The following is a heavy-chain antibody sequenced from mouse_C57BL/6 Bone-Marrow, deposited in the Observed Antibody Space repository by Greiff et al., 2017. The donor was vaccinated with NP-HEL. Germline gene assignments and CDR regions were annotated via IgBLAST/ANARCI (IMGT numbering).Heavy chain of an antibody. J-gene: IGHJ4*01. CDR2: ISDGGSYT. CDR3: ARRGYSYAMDY. V-gene: IGHV5-4*01. CDR1: GFTFSSYA. Sequence: EVQLVESGGGLVKPGGSLKLSCAASGFTFSSYAMSWVRQTPEKRLEWVATISDGGSYTYYPDNVKGRFTISRDNAKNNLYLQMSHLKSKDTAMYYCARRGYSYAMDYWGQGTSVTVSS. D-gene: IGHD2-3*01.